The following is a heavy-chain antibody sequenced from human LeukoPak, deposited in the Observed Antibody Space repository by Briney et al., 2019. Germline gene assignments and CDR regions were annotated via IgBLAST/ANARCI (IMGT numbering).Heavy chain of an antibody. CDR2: IYCSGST. V-gene: IGHV4-31*03. CDR1: GGSISSGGYY. Sequence: PSQTLSLTCTVSGGSISSGGYYWSWIRQHPGKGLEWIGYIYCSGSTYYNPSLKSRVTISVDTSKNQFSLKLSSVTAADTAVYYCPRGGRYSYVIWGQGTLVTVSS. D-gene: IGHD5-18*01. CDR3: PRGGRYSYVI. J-gene: IGHJ4*02.